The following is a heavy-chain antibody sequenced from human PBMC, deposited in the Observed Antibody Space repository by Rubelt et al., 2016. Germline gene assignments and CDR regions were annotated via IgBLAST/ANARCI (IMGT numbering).Heavy chain of an antibody. D-gene: IGHD3-3*01. V-gene: IGHV3-30*04. CDR3: VRSGYDFWSGYSYFDY. J-gene: IGHJ4*02. Sequence: GGGVVQPGRSLRLSCAASGFTFSSYAMHWVRQAPGKGLEWVAVISYDGSNKYYADSVKGRFTISRDNSKNTLYLQMNSLRAEDTAVYYCVRSGYDFWSGYSYFDYWGQGTLVTVSS. CDR2: ISYDGSNK. CDR1: GFTFSSYA.